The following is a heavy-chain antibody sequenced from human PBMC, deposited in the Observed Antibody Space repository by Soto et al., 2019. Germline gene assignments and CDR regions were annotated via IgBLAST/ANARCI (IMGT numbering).Heavy chain of an antibody. J-gene: IGHJ6*03. CDR3: ARATEYSSSWGEIWYYYYYMAV. CDR1: GYTFTSYA. CDR2: INTNTGNP. Sequence: GASVKVSCKASGYTFTSYAMNWVRQAPGQGLEWMGWINTNTGNPTYAQGFTGRFVFSLDTSVSTAYLQICSLKAEDTAVYYCARATEYSSSWGEIWYYYYYMAVWGKGTTVTVSS. V-gene: IGHV7-4-1*01. D-gene: IGHD6-13*01.